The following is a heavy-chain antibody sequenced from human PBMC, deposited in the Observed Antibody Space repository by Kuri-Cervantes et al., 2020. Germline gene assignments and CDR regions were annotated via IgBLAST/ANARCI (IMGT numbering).Heavy chain of an antibody. V-gene: IGHV4-30-4*01. Sequence: LRLSCTVSGGSISSGDYYWSWIRQPPGKGLEWIGYIYYSGSTYYNPSLKSRVTISVDTSKNQFSLKLSSVTAADTAVYYCARAERMVRGVTNVDYWGQGTLVTVSS. CDR2: IYYSGST. D-gene: IGHD3-10*01. J-gene: IGHJ4*02. CDR1: GGSISSGDYY. CDR3: ARAERMVRGVTNVDY.